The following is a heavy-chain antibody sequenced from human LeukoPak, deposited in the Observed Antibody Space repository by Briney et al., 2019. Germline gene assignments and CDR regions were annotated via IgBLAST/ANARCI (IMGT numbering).Heavy chain of an antibody. CDR2: ISWNSGSI. CDR3: AKSGSGYYPYFDY. V-gene: IGHV3-9*01. J-gene: IGHJ4*02. D-gene: IGHD3-22*01. CDR1: GFTFDDYA. Sequence: GGSLRLSCAASGFTFDDYAMHWVRQAPGKGLEWVSGISWNSGSIGYADSVKGRFTISRDNAKNSLYLQMNSLRAEDTALYYCAKSGSGYYPYFDYWGQGTLVTVSS.